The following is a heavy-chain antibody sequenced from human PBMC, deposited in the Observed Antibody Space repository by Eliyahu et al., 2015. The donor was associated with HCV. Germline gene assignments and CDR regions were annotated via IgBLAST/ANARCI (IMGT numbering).Heavy chain of an antibody. Sequence: QVQLVQSGAEVKKPGSSVKVSCKASGGXFSSYAISWVRQAPGQGLEWMGRIIPILGIANYAQKFQGRVTITADKSTSTAYMELSSLRSEDTAVYYCASDFRRGSYYYGMDVWGQGTTVTVSS. V-gene: IGHV1-69*04. J-gene: IGHJ6*02. CDR2: IIPILGIA. D-gene: IGHD2-15*01. CDR1: GGXFSSYA. CDR3: ASDFRRGSYYYGMDV.